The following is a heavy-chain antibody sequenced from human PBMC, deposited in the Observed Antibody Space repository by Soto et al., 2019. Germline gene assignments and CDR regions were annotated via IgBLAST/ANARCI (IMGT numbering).Heavy chain of an antibody. Sequence: PSETRSLTCTVSGGSINNYYWTWIRQPPGKGLEWIGHIYYSGSTNYNPSLKSRVTISLDTSKNQFSLKLSSVTAADTAVYYCARQGSSYSRYYFDFWGQGTPVTVSS. V-gene: IGHV4-59*08. CDR2: IYYSGST. CDR1: GGSINNYY. J-gene: IGHJ4*02. CDR3: ARQGSSYSRYYFDF. D-gene: IGHD3-10*01.